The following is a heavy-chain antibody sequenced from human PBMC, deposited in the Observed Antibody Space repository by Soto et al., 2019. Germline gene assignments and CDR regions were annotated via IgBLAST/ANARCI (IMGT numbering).Heavy chain of an antibody. CDR3: AGVAPRKLTFPFYGVDV. D-gene: IGHD3-16*01. V-gene: IGHV4-30-4*01. Sequence: QVQLRESGPGLVKPSQTLSLTCTVSGDSINSADYYWSWIRQPPGKGLEGIGYIYFSGSTFYNPSLKSRLTVSLDTSKNQFSLKLSSLTAADTAVYYCAGVAPRKLTFPFYGVDVWGQGTTVTVSS. J-gene: IGHJ6*02. CDR1: GDSINSADYY. CDR2: IYFSGST.